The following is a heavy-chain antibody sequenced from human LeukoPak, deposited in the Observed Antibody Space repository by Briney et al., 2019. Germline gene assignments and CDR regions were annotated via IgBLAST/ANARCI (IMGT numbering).Heavy chain of an antibody. CDR1: GFTFSSYS. D-gene: IGHD6-19*01. CDR3: ARDLGGVAVAGTYQP. CDR2: ISSSSSYI. V-gene: IGHV3-21*01. Sequence: GGSLRLSCAASGFTFSSYSMNWVRQAPGKGLEWVSSISSSSSYIYYADSVKGRFTISRDNAKNSLYLQMNSLRVEDTAVYYCARDLGGVAVAGTYQPWGQGTMVTVSS. J-gene: IGHJ3*01.